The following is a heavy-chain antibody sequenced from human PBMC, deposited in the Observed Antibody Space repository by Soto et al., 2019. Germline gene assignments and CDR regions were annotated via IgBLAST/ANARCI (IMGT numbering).Heavy chain of an antibody. V-gene: IGHV4-39*01. CDR3: AVYFYDSSGSRKHLYFDL. Sequence: PSETLSLTCTVSGGTISSSSYYWGWIRQPPGKGLEWIGSIYYSGSTYYNPSLKSRVTISVDTSKNQFSLKLSSVTAADTAVYYCAVYFYDSSGSRKHLYFDLWGRGTLVTVSS. D-gene: IGHD3-22*01. CDR2: IYYSGST. CDR1: GGTISSSSYY. J-gene: IGHJ2*01.